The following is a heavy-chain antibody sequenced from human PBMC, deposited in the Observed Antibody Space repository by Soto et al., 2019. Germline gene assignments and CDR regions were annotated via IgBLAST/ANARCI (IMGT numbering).Heavy chain of an antibody. J-gene: IGHJ3*02. D-gene: IGHD4-17*01. V-gene: IGHV3-33*01. CDR3: ASCPTVTASRRLRDAFDI. Sequence: QVQLVESGGGVVQPGRSLRLSCAASGFTFSSYGMHWVRQAPGKGLEWVAVIWYDGSNKYYADSVKGRFTISRDNSKNTLYLQMNSLRAEDTAVYYCASCPTVTASRRLRDAFDIWGQGTMVTVSS. CDR2: IWYDGSNK. CDR1: GFTFSSYG.